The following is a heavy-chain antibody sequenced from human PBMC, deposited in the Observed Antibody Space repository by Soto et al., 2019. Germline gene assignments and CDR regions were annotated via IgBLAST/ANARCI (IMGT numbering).Heavy chain of an antibody. CDR3: ARGRSYFEVFDY. V-gene: IGHV4-59*01. Sequence: SETLSLTCTVSGGSISSYYWSWLRQPPGKGLEWIGYIYYSGSTNYNPSLKSRFTISVDTSKNQFSLKLSSVTAADTGVYYCARGRSYFEVFDYWGQGTLVTVSS. J-gene: IGHJ4*02. D-gene: IGHD1-26*01. CDR1: GGSISSYY. CDR2: IYYSGST.